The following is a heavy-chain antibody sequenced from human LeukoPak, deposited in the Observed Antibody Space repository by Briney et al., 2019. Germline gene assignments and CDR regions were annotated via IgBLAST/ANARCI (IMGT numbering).Heavy chain of an antibody. CDR1: GGSISSYY. V-gene: IGHV4-59*08. CDR2: IYYTGST. Sequence: SETLSLTCTVSGGSISSYYWSWIRQPPGKGLEWIGYIYYTGSTNYNPSLKSRVSISVDTSKNQFSLNLSSVTAADTALYYCARHLSSYDILSGLGYWGQGTLVTVSS. D-gene: IGHD3-9*01. J-gene: IGHJ4*02. CDR3: ARHLSSYDILSGLGY.